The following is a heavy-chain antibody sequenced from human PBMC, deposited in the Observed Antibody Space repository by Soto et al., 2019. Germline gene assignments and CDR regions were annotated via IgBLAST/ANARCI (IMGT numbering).Heavy chain of an antibody. V-gene: IGHV1-18*01. CDR2: ISAYNGNT. CDR1: GYTFTSYG. CDR3: AREGRIAAAGTQYWFDP. J-gene: IGHJ5*02. Sequence: ASVKVSCKASGYTFTSYGISWVRQAPGQGLEWMGWISAYNGNTNYAQKLQGRVTVTTDTSTSTAYMELRSLRSDDAAVYYCAREGRIAAAGTQYWFDPWGQGTLVTVSS. D-gene: IGHD6-13*01.